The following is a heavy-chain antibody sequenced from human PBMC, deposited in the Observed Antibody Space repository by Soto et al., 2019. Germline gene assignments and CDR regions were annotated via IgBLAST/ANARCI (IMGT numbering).Heavy chain of an antibody. J-gene: IGHJ4*02. CDR2: ISSSGSTI. V-gene: IGHV3-48*03. CDR3: ARDPPAKSVVVPRYFDY. D-gene: IGHD2-2*01. Sequence: GGSLRLSCAASGFTFSSYEMNWVRQAPGKGLEWVSYISSSGSTIYYSDSVKGRFTISRDNTKNSLYLQMNSLRAEDTAVYYGARDPPAKSVVVPRYFDYWGQGTLVTVSS. CDR1: GFTFSSYE.